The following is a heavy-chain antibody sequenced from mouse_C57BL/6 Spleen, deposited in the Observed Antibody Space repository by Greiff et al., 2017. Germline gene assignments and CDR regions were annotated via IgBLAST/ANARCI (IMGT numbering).Heavy chain of an antibody. D-gene: IGHD2-3*01. Sequence: VQLKQSGPELVKPGASVKISCKASGYTFTDYYMNWVKQSHGKSLEWIGDINPNNGGTSYNQKFKGKATLTVDKSSSTAYMELRSLTSEDSAVYYCARGGRWLLRYFDVWGTGTTVTVSS. J-gene: IGHJ1*03. V-gene: IGHV1-26*01. CDR3: ARGGRWLLRYFDV. CDR2: INPNNGGT. CDR1: GYTFTDYY.